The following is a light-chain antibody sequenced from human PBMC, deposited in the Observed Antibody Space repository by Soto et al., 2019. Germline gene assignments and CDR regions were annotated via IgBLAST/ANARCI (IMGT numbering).Light chain of an antibody. V-gene: IGLV1-47*01. Sequence: QTLVTQPPSASGTPGQRVTISCSGSSSNIGSNYVYWYQQLPGTAPKLLIYRNNQRPSGVPDRFSGSKSGTSASLAISGLRSEDEADYYCAAWDDSLSALFGGGTKLTVL. J-gene: IGLJ2*01. CDR2: RNN. CDR3: AAWDDSLSAL. CDR1: SSNIGSNY.